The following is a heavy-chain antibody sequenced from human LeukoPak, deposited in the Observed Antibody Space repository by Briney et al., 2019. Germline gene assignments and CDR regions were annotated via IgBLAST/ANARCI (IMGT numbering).Heavy chain of an antibody. Sequence: PGGSLRLSCAASGFTFSSYAMAWVRQAPGKGLEWVSTISDSGFSASSADSVKGRFIISRDNSKNTLYLQMNSLRAEDTAVYYCAKAGYSNRWPLDYWGQGTLVSVSS. CDR2: ISDSGFSA. CDR1: GFTFSSYA. J-gene: IGHJ4*02. D-gene: IGHD6-13*01. V-gene: IGHV3-23*01. CDR3: AKAGYSNRWPLDY.